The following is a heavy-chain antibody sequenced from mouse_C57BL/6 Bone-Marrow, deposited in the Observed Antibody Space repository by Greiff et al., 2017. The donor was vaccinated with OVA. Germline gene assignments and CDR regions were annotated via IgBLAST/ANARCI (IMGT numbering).Heavy chain of an antibody. CDR2: INPNNGGT. V-gene: IGHV1-22*01. Sequence: EVQLQQSGPELVKPGASVKMSCKASGYTFTDYNMHWVKQSHGKSLEWIGYINPNNGGTSYNQKFKGKATLTVNKSSSTAYMELRSRTSEESAVYYCARPRGPWFAYWGQGTLVTVSA. CDR1: GYTFTDYN. CDR3: ARPRGPWFAY. J-gene: IGHJ3*01.